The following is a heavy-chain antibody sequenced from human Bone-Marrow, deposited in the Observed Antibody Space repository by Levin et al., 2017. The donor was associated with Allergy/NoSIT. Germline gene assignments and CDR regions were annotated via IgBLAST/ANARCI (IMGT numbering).Heavy chain of an antibody. CDR3: PRSVAGEFDY. D-gene: IGHD3-10*01. CDR2: IFYSGST. J-gene: IGHJ4*02. V-gene: IGHV4-59*01. Sequence: GSLRLSCTVSGGSISGYYWSWVRQPPGKGLEWVGHIFYSGSTNYNPSLKSRVTISINTSKNQFSLNLTSVTAADTAFYYCPRSVAGEFDYWGQGTLVTVSS. CDR1: GGSISGYY.